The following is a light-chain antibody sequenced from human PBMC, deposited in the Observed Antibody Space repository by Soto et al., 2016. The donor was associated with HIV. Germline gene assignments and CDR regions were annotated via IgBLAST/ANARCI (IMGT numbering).Light chain of an antibody. CDR1: DIGIKS. J-gene: IGLJ3*02. CDR3: QVWDTSSDYWV. V-gene: IGLV3-21*03. Sequence: SYVLTQPPSVSLAPGKTASISCGGDDIGIKSVHWYQQKPGQAPILVVFEDTDRPSGIPERFSGSNSGNTATLTISRVEAGDEADYYCQVWDTSSDYWVFGGGTKLTVL. CDR2: EDT.